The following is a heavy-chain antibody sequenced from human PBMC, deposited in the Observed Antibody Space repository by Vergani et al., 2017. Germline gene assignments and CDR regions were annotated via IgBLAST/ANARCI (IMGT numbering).Heavy chain of an antibody. Sequence: QVQLQQWGAGLLTPSETLSLTCAVYGGSFSGYYWSWIRQPPGKGLEWIGYIYYSGSTYYNPSLKSRVTISVDTSKNQFSLKLSSVTAADTAVYYCASFFLLPYYFDYWGQGTLVTVSS. CDR3: ASFFLLPYYFDY. D-gene: IGHD3-3*01. J-gene: IGHJ4*02. CDR1: GGSFSGYY. V-gene: IGHV4-34*01. CDR2: IYYSGST.